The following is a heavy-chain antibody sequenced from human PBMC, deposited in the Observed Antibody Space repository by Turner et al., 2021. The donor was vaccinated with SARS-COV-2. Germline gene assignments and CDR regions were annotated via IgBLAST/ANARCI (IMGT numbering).Heavy chain of an antibody. J-gene: IGHJ4*02. CDR3: ARVSSLSYYFDY. V-gene: IGHV1-2*02. CDR2: ISPNSGGT. D-gene: IGHD6-6*01. Sequence: QVQLVQSGAEVKKPGASVKVSCKASGYTFTGYYMHWVRQAPGQGIGWMGWISPNSGGTNYAQKFQGRVTMTRDTSISTAYMDLSRLRSDDTAVYYCARVSSLSYYFDYWGQGTLVTVSS. CDR1: GYTFTGYY.